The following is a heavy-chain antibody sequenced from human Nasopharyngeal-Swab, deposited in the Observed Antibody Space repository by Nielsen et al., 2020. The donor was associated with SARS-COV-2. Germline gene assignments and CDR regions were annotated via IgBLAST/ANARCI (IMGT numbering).Heavy chain of an antibody. CDR2: IYYSGST. CDR1: GGSISSGGYY. J-gene: IGHJ6*03. Sequence: SETLSLTCTVSGGSISSGGYYWSWIRQHPGKGLEWIGYIYYSGSTYYNPSLKSRVTISVDTSKNQFSLKLSSVTAADTALYYCARAGDLTAYYPYYMDVWGNGTTVTVSS. D-gene: IGHD2-21*02. V-gene: IGHV4-31*03. CDR3: ARAGDLTAYYPYYMDV.